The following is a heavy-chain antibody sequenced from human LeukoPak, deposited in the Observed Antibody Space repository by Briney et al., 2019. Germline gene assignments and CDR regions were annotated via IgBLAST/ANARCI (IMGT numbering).Heavy chain of an antibody. CDR2: ISSSSSYI. CDR1: GFTFSSYS. CDR3: ARLPWPAISNYDSDY. J-gene: IGHJ4*02. Sequence: GGSLRLSCAASGFTFSSYSMNWVRQAPGKGLEWVSSISSSSSYIYYADSVKGRFTISRDNAKNSLYLQMNSLRAEDTAVYYCARLPWPAISNYDSDYWGQGTLVTVSS. D-gene: IGHD4-4*01. V-gene: IGHV3-21*04.